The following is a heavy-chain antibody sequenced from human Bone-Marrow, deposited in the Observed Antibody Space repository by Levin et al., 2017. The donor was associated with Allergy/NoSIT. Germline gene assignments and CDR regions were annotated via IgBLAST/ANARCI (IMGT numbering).Heavy chain of an antibody. CDR1: GFTFSSYG. D-gene: IGHD3-10*01. CDR2: IRYDGSNQ. J-gene: IGHJ3*02. CDR3: ARGGPAFIKYAFDI. V-gene: IGHV3-30*02. Sequence: GGSLRLSCAASGFTFSSYGMHWVRQAPGKGLEWVAFIRYDGSNQYFADSVKGRFTVSRDNSKNTLYLQMNSLRAEDTAVYFCARGGPAFIKYAFDIWGQETMVSVSS.